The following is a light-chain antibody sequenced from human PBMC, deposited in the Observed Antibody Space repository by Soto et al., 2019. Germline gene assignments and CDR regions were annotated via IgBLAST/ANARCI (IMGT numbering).Light chain of an antibody. Sequence: EIVLTQSPATLSLSPGERATLSCRASQSVGRNLGWYQQKPGQSPRLLIYDASNRATGIPARFSGSGSGTDFTLSISTLEPEDFAVYYCQQRNYPLTFGGGTKVDI. CDR3: QQRNYPLT. V-gene: IGKV3-11*01. CDR2: DAS. J-gene: IGKJ4*01. CDR1: QSVGRN.